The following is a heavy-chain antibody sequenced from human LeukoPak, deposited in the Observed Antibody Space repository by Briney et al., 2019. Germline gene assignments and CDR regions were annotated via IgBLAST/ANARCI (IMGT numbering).Heavy chain of an antibody. D-gene: IGHD1-26*01. J-gene: IGHJ3*02. CDR1: GYTFSRYY. Sequence: ASVKVSCKASGYTFSRYYIHWVRQAPGQGLEWVGLINPSGISTSHAQKFQGRVTMTSDMSTSTVYMELSSLRSEDTAVYYCARGPSLSGRSDDPFDTWGQGKVVTVSS. CDR3: ARGPSLSGRSDDPFDT. V-gene: IGHV1-46*01. CDR2: INPSGIST.